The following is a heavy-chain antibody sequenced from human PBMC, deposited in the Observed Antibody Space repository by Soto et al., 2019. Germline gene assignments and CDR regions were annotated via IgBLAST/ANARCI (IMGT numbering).Heavy chain of an antibody. CDR3: ARGWRTWFGEYNDY. CDR2: IIPIFGTA. J-gene: IGHJ4*02. Sequence: QVQLVQSGAEVKKPGSSVKVSCKTSGGTFSSYAISWVRQAPGQGLEWMGGIIPIFGTANYAQKFQGRVTMTADESTSTAYTELSSRRSEDTAVYYCARGWRTWFGEYNDYWGQGTLVTVSS. CDR1: GGTFSSYA. V-gene: IGHV1-69*01. D-gene: IGHD3-10*01.